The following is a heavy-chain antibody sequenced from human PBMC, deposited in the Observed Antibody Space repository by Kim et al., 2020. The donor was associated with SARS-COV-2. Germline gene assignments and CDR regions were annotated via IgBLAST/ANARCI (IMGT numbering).Heavy chain of an antibody. CDR3: ARVAYWSGGSCYPFDY. CDR2: ISSSSSYI. Sequence: GGSLRLSCAASGFTFSSYSMNWVRQAPGKGLEWVSSISSSSSYIYYADSVKGRFTISRDNAKNSLYLQMNSLRAEDTAVYYCARVAYWSGGSCYPFDYWGQGTLVTVSS. CDR1: GFTFSSYS. D-gene: IGHD2-15*01. J-gene: IGHJ4*02. V-gene: IGHV3-21*01.